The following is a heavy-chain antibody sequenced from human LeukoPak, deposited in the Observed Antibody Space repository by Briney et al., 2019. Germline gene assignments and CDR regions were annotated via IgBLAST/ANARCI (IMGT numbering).Heavy chain of an antibody. CDR2: INHSGST. CDR1: GGSFSGYY. Sequence: SETLSLTCAVYGGSFSGYYWSWIRQPPGKGLEWIGEINHSGSTNYNPSLKSRVTISVDTSKNQFSLKLSSVTAADTAVYYCAREGGYSSSVDYWGQGTLVTVSS. D-gene: IGHD6-6*01. CDR3: AREGGYSSSVDY. V-gene: IGHV4-34*01. J-gene: IGHJ4*02.